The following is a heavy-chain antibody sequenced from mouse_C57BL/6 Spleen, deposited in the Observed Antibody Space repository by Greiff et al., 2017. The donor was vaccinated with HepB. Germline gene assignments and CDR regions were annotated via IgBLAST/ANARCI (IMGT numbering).Heavy chain of an antibody. J-gene: IGHJ2*01. D-gene: IGHD3-3*01. V-gene: IGHV1-18*01. CDR2: INPNNGGT. CDR3: ARRGWYYFDY. Sequence: VQLQQSGPELVKPGASVKIPCKASGYTFTDYNMDWVKQSHGKSLEWIGDINPNNGGTIYNQKFKGKATLTVDTSSSTAYMELRSLTSEDTAVYYCARRGWYYFDYWGQGTTLTVAS. CDR1: GYTFTDYN.